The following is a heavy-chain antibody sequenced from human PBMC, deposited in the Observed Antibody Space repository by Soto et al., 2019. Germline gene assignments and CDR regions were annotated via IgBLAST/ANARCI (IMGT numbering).Heavy chain of an antibody. V-gene: IGHV1-58*01. CDR3: ATASAGYTFGFDS. CDR1: GFTFSTST. Sequence: SVKVSCKASGFTFSTSTVQWVRQTRGHHLEWIGWIVVGNGNTNFAQNLRQRVTFSRDMSTSTVFMELGSLRSDDTAMYYCATASAGYTFGFDSWGQGYLVTVSS. J-gene: IGHJ4*01. D-gene: IGHD5-12*01. CDR2: IVVGNGNT.